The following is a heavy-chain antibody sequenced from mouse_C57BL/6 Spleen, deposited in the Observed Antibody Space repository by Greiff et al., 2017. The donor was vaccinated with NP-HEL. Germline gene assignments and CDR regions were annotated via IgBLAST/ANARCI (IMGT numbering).Heavy chain of an antibody. Sequence: EVKLMESGPGLVKPSQSLSLTCSVTGYSITSGYYWNWIRQFPGNKLEWMGYISYDGSNNYNPSLKNRISITRDTSKNQFFLKLNSVTTEDTATYYCARVLPGWYFDVWGTGTTVTVSS. J-gene: IGHJ1*03. V-gene: IGHV3-6*01. CDR2: ISYDGSN. CDR3: ARVLPGWYFDV. CDR1: GYSITSGYY. D-gene: IGHD1-1*01.